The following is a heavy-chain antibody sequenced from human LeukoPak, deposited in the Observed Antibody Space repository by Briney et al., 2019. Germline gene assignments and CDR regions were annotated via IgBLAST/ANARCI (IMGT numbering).Heavy chain of an antibody. CDR3: ARLLTSSTSWHIDS. V-gene: IGHV4-39*01. CDR1: GGSINSGDYY. J-gene: IGHJ4*02. Sequence: NSSETLSLTCTVSGGSINSGDYYWAWVRQPPGKGLEWIGSMSYSGSTYYNTSLKGRVTISLDTSKNQFSLKLSSVTATDTAVYYCARLLTSSTSWHIDSWGQGTLVTVSS. D-gene: IGHD2-2*01. CDR2: MSYSGST.